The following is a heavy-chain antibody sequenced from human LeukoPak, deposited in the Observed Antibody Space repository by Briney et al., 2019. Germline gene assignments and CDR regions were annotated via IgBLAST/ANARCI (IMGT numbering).Heavy chain of an antibody. Sequence: PSETLSLTCTVSGGSISSYYWSWIRQPPGKGLEWIGYTYYSGSTNYNPSLKSRVTISVDTPKNQFSLKLSSVTAADTAVYYCARLLTGDTAFDYWGQGTLVTVSS. J-gene: IGHJ4*02. CDR1: GGSISSYY. D-gene: IGHD5-18*01. CDR2: TYYSGST. V-gene: IGHV4-59*08. CDR3: ARLLTGDTAFDY.